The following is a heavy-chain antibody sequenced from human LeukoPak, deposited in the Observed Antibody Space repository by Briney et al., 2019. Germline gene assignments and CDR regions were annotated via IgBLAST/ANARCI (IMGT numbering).Heavy chain of an antibody. CDR3: VRNLPGAGY. Sequence: GGSLRLSCAASGFTFNNYRLSWVRQAPGKGLEWVANIKTDGSETYYVDAVKGRFTISRDNAKNSLYLQMNNLRVEDTAVYYCVRNLPGAGYWGQGTLVIVSS. CDR2: IKTDGSET. CDR1: GFTFNNYR. V-gene: IGHV3-7*01. D-gene: IGHD3-9*01. J-gene: IGHJ4*02.